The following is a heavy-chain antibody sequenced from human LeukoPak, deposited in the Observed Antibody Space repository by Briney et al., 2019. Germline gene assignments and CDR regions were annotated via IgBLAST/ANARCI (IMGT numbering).Heavy chain of an antibody. CDR2: LSHSATAT. J-gene: IGHJ4*02. D-gene: IGHD7-27*01. V-gene: IGHV3-23*01. Sequence: PGGSLRLSCAASGFTFTSYAMSWVRQAPGKGLEWVSALSHSATATYYADSVKGRFTISRDNSKNTLYLQMYSLRAEDTAVYYCAKDTLFWGPTGQFDYWGQGTLVNVSS. CDR1: GFTFTSYA. CDR3: AKDTLFWGPTGQFDY.